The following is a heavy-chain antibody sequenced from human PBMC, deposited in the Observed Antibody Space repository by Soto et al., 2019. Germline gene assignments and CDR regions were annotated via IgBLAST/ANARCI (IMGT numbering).Heavy chain of an antibody. J-gene: IGHJ4*02. D-gene: IGHD2-8*01. CDR3: AREIFAAAYAATSAFDL. CDR2: VDDSGYDT. Sequence: GGSLRLSCAASGFTFSSHAMGWLRQAPGTGPEWVAFVDDSGYDTSYADSVKGRFTVSRDNSDNSLYLHMDSLRAEDTGRYCCAREIFAAAYAATSAFDLWGQGTLVTVSS. CDR1: GFTFSSHA. V-gene: IGHV3-23*01.